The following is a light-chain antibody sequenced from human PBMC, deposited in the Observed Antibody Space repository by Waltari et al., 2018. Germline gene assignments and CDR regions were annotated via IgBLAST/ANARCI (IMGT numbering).Light chain of an antibody. CDR3: QSYDSSLVEVL. CDR1: SPNIGAGYD. J-gene: IGLJ2*01. Sequence: QSVLTQPPSVSGAPGQRGTIPCTGSSPNIGAGYDVHWYQQLPGTAPKLLIYVNSNRPSGVPDRFSGSKSGTSASLAITGLQAEDEADYYCQSYDSSLVEVLFGGGTKLTVL. CDR2: VNS. V-gene: IGLV1-40*01.